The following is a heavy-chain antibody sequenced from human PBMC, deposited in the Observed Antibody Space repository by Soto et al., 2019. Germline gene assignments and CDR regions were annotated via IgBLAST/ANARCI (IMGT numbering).Heavy chain of an antibody. D-gene: IGHD3-10*01. J-gene: IGHJ6*02. CDR2: INAGNGNT. CDR1: GYTFTSYA. CDR3: ARSITMVRARFDYGMDV. Sequence: AASVKVSCKASGYTFTSYAMHWVRQAPGQRLEWMGWINAGNGNTKYSQKFQGRVTMTTDTSASTAYMELRSLRSDDTAVYYCARSITMVRARFDYGMDVWGQGTTVTVSS. V-gene: IGHV1-3*01.